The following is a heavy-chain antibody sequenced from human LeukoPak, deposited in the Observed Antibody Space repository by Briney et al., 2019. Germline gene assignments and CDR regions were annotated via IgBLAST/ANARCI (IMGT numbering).Heavy chain of an antibody. CDR1: GFTFSSYR. CDR2: FTSSSRSI. J-gene: IGHJ4*02. CDR3: AKDEDSYSSALFDY. Sequence: GGSLRLSCAASGFTFSSYRMTWVRQAPGKGLEWVSSFTSSSRSIYYADSVKGRFTISRDNSKNTLYLQMNGLRAEDTAVYYCAKDEDSYSSALFDYWGQGTLVTVSS. D-gene: IGHD5-24*01. V-gene: IGHV3-23*01.